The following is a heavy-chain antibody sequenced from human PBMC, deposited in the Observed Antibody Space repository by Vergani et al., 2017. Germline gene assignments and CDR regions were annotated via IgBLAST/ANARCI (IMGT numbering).Heavy chain of an antibody. V-gene: IGHV3-30*04. CDR1: GFTFGDYA. CDR2: ISYDGSNK. J-gene: IGHJ5*02. CDR3: ARDIVGVVAARRGGWFDP. D-gene: IGHD2-15*01. Sequence: VQLVESGGGLVQPGRSLRLSCTASGFTFGDYAMSWVRQAPGKGLEWVAVISYDGSNKYYADSVKGRFTISRDNSKNTLYLQMNSLRAEDTAVYYCARDIVGVVAARRGGWFDPWGQGTLVTVSS.